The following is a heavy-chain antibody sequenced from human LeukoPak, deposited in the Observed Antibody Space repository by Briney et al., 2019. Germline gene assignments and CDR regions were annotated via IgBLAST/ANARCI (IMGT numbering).Heavy chain of an antibody. CDR2: IYYSGST. J-gene: IGHJ3*02. CDR1: GGSIRSYY. D-gene: IGHD3-22*01. V-gene: IGHV4-59*01. CDR3: ATLQFPYYYDSSGYGWDAFDI. Sequence: SETLSLTCTVSGGSIRSYYWSWIRQPPGKGLEWIGYIYYSGSTNYNPSLKSRVTISVDTSRNQFSLKLSSVTAADTAVYYCATLQFPYYYDSSGYGWDAFDIWGQGTMVTVSS.